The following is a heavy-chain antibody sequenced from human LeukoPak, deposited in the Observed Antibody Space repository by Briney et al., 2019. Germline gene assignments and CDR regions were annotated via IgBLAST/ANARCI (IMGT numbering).Heavy chain of an antibody. CDR3: AGDYYYDTSCFSRRAYAFDI. J-gene: IGHJ3*02. D-gene: IGHD3-22*01. Sequence: GGSLRLSCAASGFTFSSYAMSWVRQAPGKGLEWVSVIYSGGSTYYADSVKGRFTISRDNSKNTLYLQMNSLRAEDTAVYYCAGDYYYDTSCFSRRAYAFDIWGQGTMVTVFS. CDR1: GFTFSSYA. CDR2: IYSGGST. V-gene: IGHV3-66*01.